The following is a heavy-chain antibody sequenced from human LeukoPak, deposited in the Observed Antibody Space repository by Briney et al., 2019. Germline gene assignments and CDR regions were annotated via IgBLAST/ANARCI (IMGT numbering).Heavy chain of an antibody. Sequence: SETLSLTCTVSGDSMSSGDYYWSWIRQPAGKGLEWIGRISSSGSTNYNPSLKSRVTKSLDTSKNQFSLKLSSVTAADTAVYYCARSCVIVDIVATIRARLGGNGFEIWGQGTMVTVSS. V-gene: IGHV4-61*02. CDR2: ISSSGST. CDR1: GDSMSSGDYY. CDR3: ARSCVIVDIVATIRARLGGNGFEI. D-gene: IGHD5-12*01. J-gene: IGHJ3*02.